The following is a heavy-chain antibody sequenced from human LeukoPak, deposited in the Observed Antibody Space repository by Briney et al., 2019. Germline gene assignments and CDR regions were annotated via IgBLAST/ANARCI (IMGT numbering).Heavy chain of an antibody. CDR1: GYSLTTYW. CDR3: ARGYSGYYYYYGMDV. D-gene: IGHD5-12*01. Sequence: GESLKISCKTSGYSLTTYWIGWVRQMPGKGLEWMGFIYPGDSDTRYSPSFQGQVTISADKSISTAYLQWNSLKASDTAMYYCARGYSGYYYYYGMDVWGQGTSVTVSS. J-gene: IGHJ6*02. CDR2: IYPGDSDT. V-gene: IGHV5-51*01.